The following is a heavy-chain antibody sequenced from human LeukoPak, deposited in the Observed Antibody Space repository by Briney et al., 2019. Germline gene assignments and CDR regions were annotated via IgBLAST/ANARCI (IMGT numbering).Heavy chain of an antibody. J-gene: IGHJ3*02. D-gene: IGHD3-10*01. V-gene: IGHV4-61*02. CDR3: AREPRGEDAFDI. Sequence: PSETLSLTRAVSGGAISSGSYYSSWIRRPPAEGLGWVGRIYTSGSTNYHPSLMSRVTISVDTTKNQFSRKLSSVTAAETAVYYCAREPRGEDAFDIWGQGTMVTVSS. CDR1: GGAISSGSYY. CDR2: IYTSGST.